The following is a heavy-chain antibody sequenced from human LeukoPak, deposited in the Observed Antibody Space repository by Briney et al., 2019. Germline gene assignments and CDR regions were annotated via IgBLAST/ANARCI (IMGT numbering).Heavy chain of an antibody. CDR2: ISWNSGSI. V-gene: IGHV3-9*01. CDR1: GFTFDDHA. D-gene: IGHD2-2*02. CDR3: AKYKYCSSTSCYRYYFDY. J-gene: IGHJ4*02. Sequence: GGSLRLSCTGSGFTFDDHAMHWVRQAPGKGLEWVSGISWNSGSIGYGDSVKGRVTISRDNSKNTLYLQMNSLRAEDTAVYYCAKYKYCSSTSCYRYYFDYWGQGTLVTVSS.